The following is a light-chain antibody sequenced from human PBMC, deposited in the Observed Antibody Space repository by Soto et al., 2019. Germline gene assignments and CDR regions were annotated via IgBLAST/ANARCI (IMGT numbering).Light chain of an antibody. CDR1: SSDVGSYYP. CDR2: EVN. CDR3: CSYAGDTTFFV. V-gene: IGLV2-23*02. Sequence: QSALTQPASMSGSPGQSITISCTGTSSDVGSYYPVSWFQQHPGKAPKLIIYEVNKRPSGVSDRFSRSKSGNTASLTISGLQAADEAEYYCCSYAGDTTFFVFGTGTKLTVL. J-gene: IGLJ1*01.